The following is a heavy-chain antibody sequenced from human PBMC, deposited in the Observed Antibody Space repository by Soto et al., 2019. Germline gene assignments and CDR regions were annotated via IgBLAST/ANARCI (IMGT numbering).Heavy chain of an antibody. J-gene: IGHJ5*02. V-gene: IGHV4-30-2*06. Sequence: SETLSLTCEVSGVSISSGGYSWSWIRQSPGKGLEWMGYIFHSGTTDYNPSLKSRLTISVDRSKNQFSLRLRSVAAADTALYYCARAGGSGPLDDWFDPWGQGTLVTVSS. D-gene: IGHD3-10*01. CDR2: IFHSGTT. CDR3: ARAGGSGPLDDWFDP. CDR1: GVSISSGGYS.